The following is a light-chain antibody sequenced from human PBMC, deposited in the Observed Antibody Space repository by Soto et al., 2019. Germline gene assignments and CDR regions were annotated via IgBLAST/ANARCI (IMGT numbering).Light chain of an antibody. J-gene: IGKJ2*01. CDR3: QQSYNPPYT. CDR2: DTS. CDR1: QGIVNY. V-gene: IGKV1-39*01. Sequence: IQVTQSPSFLSASVGDTITITCRTSQGIVNYLNWYQHKSGQPPKILLFDTSTLARGVPPRFGGSGSGSLFTLTIDSLQPEDFATYYCQQSYNPPYTFGQGT.